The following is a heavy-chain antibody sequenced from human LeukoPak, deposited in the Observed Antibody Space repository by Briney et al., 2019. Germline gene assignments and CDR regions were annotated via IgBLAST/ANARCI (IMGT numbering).Heavy chain of an antibody. CDR3: ARGLRASGDYLPRDRRHAFDI. CDR2: INPNSGGT. V-gene: IGHV1-2*04. CDR1: GYTFTSYY. J-gene: IGHJ3*02. D-gene: IGHD4-17*01. Sequence: ASVKVSCKASGYTFTSYYMHWVRQAPGQGLEWMGWINPNSGGTNYAQKFQGWVTMTRDTSISTAYMELSRLRSDDTAVYYCARGLRASGDYLPRDRRHAFDIWGQGTMVTVSS.